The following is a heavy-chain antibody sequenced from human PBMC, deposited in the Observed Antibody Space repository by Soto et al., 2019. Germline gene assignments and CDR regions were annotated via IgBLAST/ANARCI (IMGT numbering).Heavy chain of an antibody. CDR3: ARTGYSSGWYLDYFDY. D-gene: IGHD6-19*01. CDR1: GGTFSSYA. Sequence: SVKVSCKASGGTFSSYAISWVRQAPGQGLEWMGGIIPIFGTANYAQKFQGRVTITADESTSTAYMGLSSLRSEDTAVYYCARTGYSSGWYLDYFDYWGQGTLVTVSS. V-gene: IGHV1-69*13. J-gene: IGHJ4*02. CDR2: IIPIFGTA.